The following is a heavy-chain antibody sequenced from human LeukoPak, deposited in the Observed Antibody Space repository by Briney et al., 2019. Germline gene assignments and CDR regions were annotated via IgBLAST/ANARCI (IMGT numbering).Heavy chain of an antibody. J-gene: IGHJ4*02. CDR2: ISSSSYI. CDR1: GFTFTTYS. Sequence: GGSLRLSCEASGFTFTTYSMTWVRQAPGKGLEWVSSISSSSYIYYADSVEGRFTISRDNAKNSLYLQMNSLRAADTAVYYCAKSRDYGGFDYWGQGTLVTASS. CDR3: AKSRDYGGFDY. D-gene: IGHD4-23*01. V-gene: IGHV3-21*01.